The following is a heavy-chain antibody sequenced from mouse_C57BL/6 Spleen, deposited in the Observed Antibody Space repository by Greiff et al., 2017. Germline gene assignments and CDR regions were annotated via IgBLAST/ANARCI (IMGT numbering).Heavy chain of an antibody. D-gene: IGHD2-4*01. CDR3: ARGDYEGNYAMDY. CDR1: GYTFTSYG. CDR2: IYPRSGNT. V-gene: IGHV1-81*01. J-gene: IGHJ4*01. Sequence: QVHVKQSGAELARPGASVKLSCKASGYTFTSYGISWVKQRTGQGLEWIREIYPRSGNTYYNEKFKGKATLTADKSSSTAYMELRSLTSEDSAVYFCARGDYEGNYAMDYWGQGTSVTVSS.